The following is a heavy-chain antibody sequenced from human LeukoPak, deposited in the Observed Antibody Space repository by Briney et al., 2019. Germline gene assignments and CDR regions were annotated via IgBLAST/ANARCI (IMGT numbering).Heavy chain of an antibody. CDR1: GGSISSYY. D-gene: IGHD5-12*01. CDR2: IYYSGST. V-gene: IGHV4-59*01. J-gene: IGHJ5*02. Sequence: SETLSLTCTVSGGSISSYYWSWIRQPPGKGLEWIGYIYYSGSTNYNPSLKSRVTISVDTSKNQFSLKLSSVTAADTAVYYCARALSGYSGYEALGWFDPWGQGTLVTVSS. CDR3: ARALSGYSGYEALGWFDP.